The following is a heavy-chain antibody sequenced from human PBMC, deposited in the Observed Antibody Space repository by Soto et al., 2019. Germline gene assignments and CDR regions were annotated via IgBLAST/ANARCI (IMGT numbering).Heavy chain of an antibody. D-gene: IGHD1-26*01. CDR3: ARGSLGGSYYAYDY. J-gene: IGHJ4*02. Sequence: SVKVSCKASGGTFSSYAISWVRQAPGQGLEWMGGIIPICGTANYAQKFQGRVTMTADESTSTAYMELSSLRSEDTAVYYCARGSLGGSYYAYDYWGQGTLVTVSS. CDR1: GGTFSSYA. V-gene: IGHV1-69*13. CDR2: IIPICGTA.